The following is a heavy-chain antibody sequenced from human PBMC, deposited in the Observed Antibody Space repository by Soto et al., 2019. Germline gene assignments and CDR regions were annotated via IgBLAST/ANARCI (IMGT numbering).Heavy chain of an antibody. V-gene: IGHV4-59*01. Sequence: ETLSLTCTVSGGSIRSYYWSWIRQPPGKGLEWIGYISYSGTTNYNPSLKSRVTISVDMSNNQVSLKLSSVTAADTAVYYCARATPFYDFLSGHIFDAFDIWGQGTMVTVSS. D-gene: IGHD3-3*01. J-gene: IGHJ3*02. CDR3: ARATPFYDFLSGHIFDAFDI. CDR2: ISYSGTT. CDR1: GGSIRSYY.